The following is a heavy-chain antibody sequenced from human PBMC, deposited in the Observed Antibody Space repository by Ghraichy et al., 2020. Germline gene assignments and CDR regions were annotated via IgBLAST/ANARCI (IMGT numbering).Heavy chain of an antibody. D-gene: IGHD4-17*01. V-gene: IGHV1-18*01. CDR3: ARDPFRANTVTTFRYGMDV. CDR2: ISAYNGNT. CDR1: GYTFTSYG. Sequence: ASVKVSCKASGYTFTSYGISWVRQAPGQGLEWMGWISAYNGNTNYAQKLQGRVTMTTDTSTSTAYMELRSLRSDDTAVYYWARDPFRANTVTTFRYGMDVWGQGTTVTVSS. J-gene: IGHJ6*02.